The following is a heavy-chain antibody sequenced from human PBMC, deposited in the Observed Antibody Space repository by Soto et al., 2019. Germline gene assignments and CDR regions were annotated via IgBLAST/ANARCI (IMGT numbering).Heavy chain of an antibody. CDR2: IYYSGST. J-gene: IGHJ3*02. Sequence: LSLTCTVSGGSISNYYWSWIRQPPGKGLEWIGYIYYSGSTNYNPSLKSRVTISVDTSKNQFSLKLSSVTAADTAVYYCARARIAARPDAFDIWGQGTMVTVSS. CDR1: GGSISNYY. CDR3: ARARIAARPDAFDI. D-gene: IGHD6-6*01. V-gene: IGHV4-59*01.